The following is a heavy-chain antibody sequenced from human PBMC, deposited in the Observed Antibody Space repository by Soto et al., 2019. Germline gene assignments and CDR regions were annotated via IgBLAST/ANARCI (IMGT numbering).Heavy chain of an antibody. CDR1: GFAFSNYG. J-gene: IGHJ3*02. Sequence: LRLSCVASGFAFSNYGMHWVRQAPGKGLEWVAVMSFEGSNEYYADSVKGRFTVSRDNSKNTLYLQMNSLRAEDTAVYYCAKDQKQPGAFDIWGQGIMVTV. CDR3: AKDQKQPGAFDI. V-gene: IGHV3-30*18. CDR2: MSFEGSNE. D-gene: IGHD6-13*01.